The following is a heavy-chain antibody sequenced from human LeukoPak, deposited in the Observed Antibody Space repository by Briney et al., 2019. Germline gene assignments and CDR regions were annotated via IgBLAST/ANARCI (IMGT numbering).Heavy chain of an antibody. CDR3: AKRYGDYVYYGMDV. CDR2: MNPSSGNT. CDR1: GYTFTSYD. V-gene: IGHV1-8*01. Sequence: ASVKVSCKASGYTFTSYDINWVRQATGQGLEWMGWMNPSSGNTGYAQKFQGRVTMTRNTSISTAYMELSSLRSEDTAIYYCAKRYGDYVYYGMDVWGQGTTVTVSS. D-gene: IGHD4-17*01. J-gene: IGHJ6*02.